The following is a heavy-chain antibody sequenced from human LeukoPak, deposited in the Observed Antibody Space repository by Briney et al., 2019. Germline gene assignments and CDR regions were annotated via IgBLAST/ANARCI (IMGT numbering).Heavy chain of an antibody. CDR2: INPNSGGT. V-gene: IGHV1-2*02. J-gene: IGHJ6*03. Sequence: ASVKGSCKASGYTFTCYYMHWVRQAPGQGLEWMGWINPNSGGTNYAQKFQGRVTMTRDTSISTAYMELSRLRSDDTAVYYCARGPLGWSYYMDVWGKGTTVTVSS. CDR1: GYTFTCYY. D-gene: IGHD4-23*01. CDR3: ARGPLGWSYYMDV.